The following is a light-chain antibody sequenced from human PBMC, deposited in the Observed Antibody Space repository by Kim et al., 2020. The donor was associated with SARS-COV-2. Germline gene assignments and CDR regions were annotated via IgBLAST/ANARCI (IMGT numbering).Light chain of an antibody. CDR2: EEN. V-gene: IGLV3-19*01. Sequence: SSELTQDPAVSVALGQTVRITCQGDSFRTNYASWYQHKAGQAPRLVIYEENNRPSGIPDRFSGSSAGNTASLTITGAQVEDEADYYCISRYSPNKKYVLGTGTKVTVL. CDR3: ISRYSPNKKYV. CDR1: SFRTNY. J-gene: IGLJ1*01.